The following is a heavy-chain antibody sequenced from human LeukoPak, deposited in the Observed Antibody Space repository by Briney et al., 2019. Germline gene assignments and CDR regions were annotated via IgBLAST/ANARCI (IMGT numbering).Heavy chain of an antibody. Sequence: SVKVSCKASGGTFNSYAISWVRQAPGQGLEWMGGIIPIFGTANYAQKFQGRVTITADESTSTAYMELSSLRSEDTAVYYCARGIRSEELQDYWGQGTLVTVSS. CDR3: ARGIRSEELQDY. D-gene: IGHD1-26*01. J-gene: IGHJ4*02. CDR1: GGTFNSYA. CDR2: IIPIFGTA. V-gene: IGHV1-69*13.